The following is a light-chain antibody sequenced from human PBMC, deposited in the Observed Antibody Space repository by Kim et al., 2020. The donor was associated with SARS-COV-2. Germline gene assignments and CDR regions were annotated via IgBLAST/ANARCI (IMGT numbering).Light chain of an antibody. V-gene: IGLV3-27*01. CDR3: YSAADNNQV. CDR2: KDS. CDR1: VLAKKY. Sequence: SVCPGQTARITCSGDVLAKKYSRWIQQKPGQAPVLVIYKDSERPSGIPERFSGSSSGTTVTLTISGAQVEDEADYYCYSAADNNQVFGGGTQLTVL. J-gene: IGLJ3*02.